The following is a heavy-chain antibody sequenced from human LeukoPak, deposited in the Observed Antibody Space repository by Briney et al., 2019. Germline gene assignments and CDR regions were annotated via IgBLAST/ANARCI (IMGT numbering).Heavy chain of an antibody. CDR2: IYYSGST. V-gene: IGHV4-39*01. J-gene: IGHJ5*02. CDR1: GGSISSYY. Sequence: SETLSLTCTVSGGSISSYYWSWIRQPPGKGLEWIGSIYYSGSTYYNPSLKSRVTISVDTSKNQFSLKLSSVTAADTAVYYCARPYSSGYNWFDPWGQGTLVTVSS. D-gene: IGHD6-19*01. CDR3: ARPYSSGYNWFDP.